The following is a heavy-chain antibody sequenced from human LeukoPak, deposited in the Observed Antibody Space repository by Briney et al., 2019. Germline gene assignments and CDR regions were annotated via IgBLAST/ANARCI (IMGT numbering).Heavy chain of an antibody. D-gene: IGHD3-10*01. V-gene: IGHV3-30-3*01. CDR2: ISYDGSNK. CDR3: AREDSYYYGSGSYPFDY. J-gene: IGHJ4*02. CDR1: GFTFSSYA. Sequence: GGSLRLSCAASGFTFSSYAMHWVRQAPGKGLEWVAVISYDGSNKYYADSVKGRFTISRDNAKNSLYLQMNSLRAEDTAVYYCAREDSYYYGSGSYPFDYWGQGTLVTVSS.